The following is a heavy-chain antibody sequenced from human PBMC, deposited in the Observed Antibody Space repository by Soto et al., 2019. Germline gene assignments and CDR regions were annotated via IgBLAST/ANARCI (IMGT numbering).Heavy chain of an antibody. CDR2: TYYRSKWYN. V-gene: IGHV6-1*01. CDR3: ARETESIAVAGTGLYYFDY. D-gene: IGHD6-19*01. CDR1: GGSVSSNSAA. Sequence: SQTLSLTCAISGGSVSSNSAAWNWIRQSPSRGLEWLGRTYYRSKWYNDYAVSVKSRITINPDTSKNQFSLQLNSVTPEDTAVYYCARETESIAVAGTGLYYFDYWGQGTLVTVSS. J-gene: IGHJ4*02.